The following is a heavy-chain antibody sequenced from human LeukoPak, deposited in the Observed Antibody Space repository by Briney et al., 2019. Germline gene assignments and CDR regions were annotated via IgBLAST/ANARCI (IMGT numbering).Heavy chain of an antibody. D-gene: IGHD3-10*01. CDR2: MNPNSGNT. CDR3: ARVTDRGFDY. Sequence: ASVKLSCKASGYTFTSYDINWVRQATGQGLEWMGWMNPNSGNTGYAQKFQGRVTITRNTSISTAYMELSSLRSEHTAVYYCARVTDRGFDYWGQGTLVTVSS. CDR1: GYTFTSYD. V-gene: IGHV1-8*03. J-gene: IGHJ4*02.